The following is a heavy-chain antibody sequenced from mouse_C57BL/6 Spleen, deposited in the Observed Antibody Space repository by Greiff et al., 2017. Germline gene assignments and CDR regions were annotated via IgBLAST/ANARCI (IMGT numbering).Heavy chain of an antibody. CDR2: IRSKSNNYAT. D-gene: IGHD1-1*01. CDR1: GFSFNTYA. CDR3: TGLSYGSSPNWYFDV. V-gene: IGHV10-1*01. J-gene: IGHJ1*03. Sequence: EVQLQESGGGLVQPKGSLKLSCAASGFSFNTYAMNWVRQAPGKGLEWVARIRSKSNNYATYYADSVKDRFTISRDDSESMLYLQMNNLKTEDTAMYYCTGLSYGSSPNWYFDVWGTGTTVTVSS.